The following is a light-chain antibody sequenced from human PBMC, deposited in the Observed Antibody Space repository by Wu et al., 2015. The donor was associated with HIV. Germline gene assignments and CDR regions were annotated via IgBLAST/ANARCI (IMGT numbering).Light chain of an antibody. CDR2: KAS. V-gene: IGKV1-5*03. CDR3: QQYVSYSAWT. Sequence: DIQMTQSPSTLSASVGDRVTITCRASQTINNWLAWYQQKPGKVPKLLIYKASSLESGVPSRFSGSGSGTEFTLTISSLQPDDFATYYCQQYVSYSAWTFGLGTKVEIK. CDR1: QTINNW. J-gene: IGKJ1*01.